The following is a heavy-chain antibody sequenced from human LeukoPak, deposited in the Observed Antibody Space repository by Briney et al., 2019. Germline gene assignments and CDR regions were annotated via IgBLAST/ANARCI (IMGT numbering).Heavy chain of an antibody. J-gene: IGHJ4*02. Sequence: HPGKSLRLSCAASGFTFSGFGMHWVRQAPGKGLEWVAVIWYDGSNKYYADSVKGRFTISRDNSKNTLYLQMNSLRAEDTAVYYCAREGFVVVPAATPPDYWGQGTLVTVSS. CDR1: GFTFSGFG. CDR2: IWYDGSNK. D-gene: IGHD2-2*02. CDR3: AREGFVVVPAATPPDY. V-gene: IGHV3-30*19.